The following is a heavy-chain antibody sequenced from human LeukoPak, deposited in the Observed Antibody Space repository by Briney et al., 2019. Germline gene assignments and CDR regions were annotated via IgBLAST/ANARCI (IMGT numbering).Heavy chain of an antibody. D-gene: IGHD3-3*01. Sequence: SETLSLTCTVSGGSISSHYWSWIRQPPGKGLEWIGYIYYSGTTNYNPSLKSRVTISVDTSKNQFSLKLSSVTAADTAVYYCARGPRGYYDFWSGYPTSHDAFDIWGQGTMVTVSS. CDR2: IYYSGTT. CDR3: ARGPRGYYDFWSGYPTSHDAFDI. J-gene: IGHJ3*02. CDR1: GGSISSHY. V-gene: IGHV4-59*11.